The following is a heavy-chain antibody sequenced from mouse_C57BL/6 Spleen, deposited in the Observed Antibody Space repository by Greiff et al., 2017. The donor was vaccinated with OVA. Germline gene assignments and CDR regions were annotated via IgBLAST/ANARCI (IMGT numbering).Heavy chain of an antibody. CDR1: GYAFSSYW. CDR3: ARSYYDYDALFAY. V-gene: IGHV1-80*01. Sequence: VKLVESGAELVKPGASVKISCKASGYAFSSYWMNWVKQRPGKGLEWIGQIYPGDGDTNYNGKFKGKATLTADKSSSTAYMQLSSLTSEDSAVYFCARSYYDYDALFAYWGQGTLVTVSA. CDR2: IYPGDGDT. J-gene: IGHJ3*01. D-gene: IGHD2-4*01.